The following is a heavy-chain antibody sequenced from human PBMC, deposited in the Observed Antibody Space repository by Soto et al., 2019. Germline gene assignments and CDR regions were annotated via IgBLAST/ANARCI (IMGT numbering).Heavy chain of an antibody. CDR2: IIPLSGGT. CDR3: APSPGGLRLDP. Sequence: QVQLVQSGAEVKKPGASVKVSCKASGYSFTDYYIHWVRQAPGQGLEWMGWIIPLSGGTNYAQRFQGRVTMTRDTSSTTAYLELSGLRSDDTAVYYCAPSPGGLRLDPWGQGTLVTVSS. CDR1: GYSFTDYY. V-gene: IGHV1-2*02. J-gene: IGHJ5*02. D-gene: IGHD3-10*01.